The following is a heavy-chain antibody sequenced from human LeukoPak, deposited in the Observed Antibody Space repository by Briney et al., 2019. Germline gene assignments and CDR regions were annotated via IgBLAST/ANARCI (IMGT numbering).Heavy chain of an antibody. Sequence: SDTVSLTCTVSGRSLSRYYWSWTRQTPGQGLEWIGYIYYSGSTNFNPSLKSRVTISVDTSKNQFSLKLSSVTAADTAVYYCARAPSGIAAAGPRDNWFDPWGQGTLVTVSS. V-gene: IGHV4-59*12. J-gene: IGHJ5*02. CDR3: ARAPSGIAAAGPRDNWFDP. CDR1: GRSLSRYY. D-gene: IGHD6-13*01. CDR2: IYYSGST.